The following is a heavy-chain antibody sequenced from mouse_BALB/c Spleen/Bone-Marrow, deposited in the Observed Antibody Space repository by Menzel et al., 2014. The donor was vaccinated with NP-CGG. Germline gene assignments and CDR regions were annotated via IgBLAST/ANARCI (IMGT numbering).Heavy chain of an antibody. J-gene: IGHJ2*01. CDR2: IDPANGNA. CDR3: SRYRLGTYFDF. CDR1: GFNIKDTY. V-gene: IGHV14-3*02. Sequence: VHVKQPGAELVKPGASVKLSCTASGFNIKDTYMHWVKQRPEQGLEWIGRIDPANGNAKYDPKFQGKATITADTSSNTAYLQLRSLTSEDTAVYYCSRYRLGTYFDFWGQGTPLTVSS. D-gene: IGHD2-14*01.